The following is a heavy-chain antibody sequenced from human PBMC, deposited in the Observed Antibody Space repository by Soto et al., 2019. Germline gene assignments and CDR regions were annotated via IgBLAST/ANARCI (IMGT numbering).Heavy chain of an antibody. V-gene: IGHV3-74*01. D-gene: IGHD2-2*02. J-gene: IGHJ4*02. CDR3: ARRWQIPGLAY. CDR1: GFTFSDYW. Sequence: EVQLVESGGGLVQPGGSLRLACAASGFTFSDYWMHWVRQGPGKGLVWVSRINTDETSTSYADSVEGRFTISRDNAKNTLYLQMDRLRAEDTAVYYCARRWQIPGLAYWGQGTLVTVSS. CDR2: INTDETST.